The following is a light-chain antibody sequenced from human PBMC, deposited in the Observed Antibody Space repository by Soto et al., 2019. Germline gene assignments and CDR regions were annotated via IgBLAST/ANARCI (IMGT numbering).Light chain of an antibody. V-gene: IGKV3-11*01. CDR1: QSVSSY. CDR2: DAS. Sequence: EIVLTQSPATLSLSPGERATLSCRASQSVSSYLAWYQQKPGQAPRLLIYDASNRATGIPARFSGSGSGTDFTLTISSLEPEDFAVYYCQQGGTFGQGTEVEVK. CDR3: QQGGT. J-gene: IGKJ1*01.